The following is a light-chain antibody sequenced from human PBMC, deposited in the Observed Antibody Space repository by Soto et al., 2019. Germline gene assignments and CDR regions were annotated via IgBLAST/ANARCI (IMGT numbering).Light chain of an antibody. V-gene: IGLV2-14*01. J-gene: IGLJ2*01. CDR3: SSFAGAPVV. CDR1: SSDVGGYNY. CDR2: EVS. Sequence: QSALTQPASVSGSPGQSITISCTGSSSDVGGYNYVSWYQQHPGKAPKLMIYEVSNRPSGISNRFSGSKSGNTASLTLSGLQAEDEADYYCSSFAGAPVVFGGGTKVTVL.